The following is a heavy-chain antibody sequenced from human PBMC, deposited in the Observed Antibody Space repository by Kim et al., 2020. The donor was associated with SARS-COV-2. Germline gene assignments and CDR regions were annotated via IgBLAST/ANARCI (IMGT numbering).Heavy chain of an antibody. V-gene: IGHV3-73*01. J-gene: IGHJ4*02. CDR3: VRSLASSNDF. Sequence: FSTAYAASVKGRFTVFRDDSKNTAFLQMTSLKIEDTAVYYCVRSLASSNDFWGQGILVTVSS. CDR2: FST. D-gene: IGHD3-10*01.